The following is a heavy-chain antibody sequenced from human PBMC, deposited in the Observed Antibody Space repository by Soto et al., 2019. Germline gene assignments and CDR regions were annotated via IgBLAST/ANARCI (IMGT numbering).Heavy chain of an antibody. Sequence: ASVKVSCKASASTFNTYHIHWVRQAPGQGLELMGIINPRGSTSYPQKFQGRVTITRDTSASTVYMELSSLRSEDTAVYYCARDGSGYYYGSFDYWGQGTPVTVSS. J-gene: IGHJ4*02. CDR3: ARDGSGYYYGSFDY. CDR2: INPRGST. D-gene: IGHD3-22*01. CDR1: ASTFNTYH. V-gene: IGHV1-46*02.